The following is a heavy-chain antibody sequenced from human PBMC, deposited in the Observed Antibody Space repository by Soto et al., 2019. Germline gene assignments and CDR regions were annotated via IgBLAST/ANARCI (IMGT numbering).Heavy chain of an antibody. V-gene: IGHV5-10-1*01. Sequence: GESLKISCKGSVYSFTSYWISWVRQMPGKGLEWMGRIDPSDSYTNYSPSFQGHVTISADKSISTAYLQWSSLKASDTAMYYCATLGDYYDSSGSPLYFDYWGQGTLVTVSS. CDR3: ATLGDYYDSSGSPLYFDY. J-gene: IGHJ4*02. CDR1: VYSFTSYW. D-gene: IGHD3-22*01. CDR2: IDPSDSYT.